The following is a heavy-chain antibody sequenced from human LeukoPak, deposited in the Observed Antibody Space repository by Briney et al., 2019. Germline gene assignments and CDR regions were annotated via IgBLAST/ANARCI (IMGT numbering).Heavy chain of an antibody. CDR1: GFTFSSYS. CDR3: ARYYSSSDWFDP. V-gene: IGHV3-48*01. D-gene: IGHD6-6*01. CDR2: ISRSSSSI. Sequence: GGSLRLPCAASGFTFSSYSMNWVRQAPGKGLEWVSYISRSSSSIYYADSVKGRFTISRDNAKNSLYLQMNSLRAEDTAVYYCARYYSSSDWFDPWGQGTLVTVSS. J-gene: IGHJ5*02.